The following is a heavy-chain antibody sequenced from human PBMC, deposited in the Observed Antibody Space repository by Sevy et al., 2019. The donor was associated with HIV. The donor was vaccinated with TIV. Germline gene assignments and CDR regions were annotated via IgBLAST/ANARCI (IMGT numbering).Heavy chain of an antibody. CDR2: MNPNSGNT. CDR1: GYTFTSYD. Sequence: ASVKVSCKASGYTFTSYDINWVRQATGQGLEWMGWMNPNSGNTGYAQKFQGRVTMTRNTSISTAYMELSSLRSEDTAVYYCARSGYYDSSGYLAWAFDIWGQGTMVTVSS. V-gene: IGHV1-8*01. J-gene: IGHJ3*02. D-gene: IGHD3-22*01. CDR3: ARSGYYDSSGYLAWAFDI.